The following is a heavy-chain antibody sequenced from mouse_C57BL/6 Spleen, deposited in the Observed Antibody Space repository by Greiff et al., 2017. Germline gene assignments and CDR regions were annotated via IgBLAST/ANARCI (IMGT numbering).Heavy chain of an antibody. V-gene: IGHV2-5*01. Sequence: QVQLKESGPGLVQPSQSLSITCTVSGFSLTSYGVHWVRQSPGKGLEWLGVIWRGGSTDYNAAFMSRLSITKGNSKSHVFFKMNSLQADDTAIYYGAKNTGTGTGYFDYWGQGTTLTVSS. CDR1: GFSLTSYG. CDR3: AKNTGTGTGYFDY. J-gene: IGHJ2*01. D-gene: IGHD4-1*01. CDR2: IWRGGST.